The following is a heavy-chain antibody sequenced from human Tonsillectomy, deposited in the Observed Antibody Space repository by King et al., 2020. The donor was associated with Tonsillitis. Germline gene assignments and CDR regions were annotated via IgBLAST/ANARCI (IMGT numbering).Heavy chain of an antibody. CDR3: VKGGIFGVVTLQWDYFDT. V-gene: IGHV3-9*01. CDR2: ITWNSGSL. Sequence: VQLVESGGGLVQPGGSLRLACVASDFTFEHFAMHWVRQVPGKGLEWVSGITWNSGSLVYADSVKGRFSISRDNARKSLYLQMNSLRPEDTALYYCVKGGIFGVVTLQWDYFDTWGQGTQVTVSS. CDR1: DFTFEHFA. J-gene: IGHJ5*02. D-gene: IGHD3-3*02.